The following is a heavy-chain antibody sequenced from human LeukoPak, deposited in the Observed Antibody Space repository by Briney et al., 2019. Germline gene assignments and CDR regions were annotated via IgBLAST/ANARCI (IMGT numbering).Heavy chain of an antibody. CDR2: IYHSGST. Sequence: PGGSLRLSCAASGFTFSNAWMSWVRQAPGKGLEWIANIYHSGSTYYNPSLKSRVTISVDTSKNQFSLKLSSVTAADTAIYYCARVHVNSGYYFGDAFDIWGQGTMVTVSS. D-gene: IGHD3-22*01. J-gene: IGHJ3*02. V-gene: IGHV4-4*02. CDR1: GFTFSNAW. CDR3: ARVHVNSGYYFGDAFDI.